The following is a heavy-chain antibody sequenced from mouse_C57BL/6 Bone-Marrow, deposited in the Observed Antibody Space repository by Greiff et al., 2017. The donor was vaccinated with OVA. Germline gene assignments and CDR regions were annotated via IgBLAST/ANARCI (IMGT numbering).Heavy chain of an antibody. CDR1: GFNIKDDY. D-gene: IGHD1-1*01. CDR2: IDPENGDT. Sequence: LVESGAELVRPGASVKLSCTASGFNIKDDYMHWVKQRPEQGLEWIGWIDPENGDTEYASKFQGKATITADTSSNTAYLQLSSLTSEDTAVYYCTTGVLLGYWGQGTTLTVSS. J-gene: IGHJ2*01. V-gene: IGHV14-4*01. CDR3: TTGVLLGY.